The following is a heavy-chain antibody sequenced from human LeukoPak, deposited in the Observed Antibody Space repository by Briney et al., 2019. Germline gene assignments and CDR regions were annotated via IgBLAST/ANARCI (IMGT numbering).Heavy chain of an antibody. D-gene: IGHD4-11*01. V-gene: IGHV1-69*05. CDR3: AIDYSNYPNYYYYMDV. CDR2: IIPIFGTA. CDR1: GGTFSSYA. Sequence: GASVKVSCKASGGTFSSYAISWVRQAPGQGLEWMGGIIPIFGTANYAQKFQGRVTITTDESTSTAHMELSSLRSEDTAVYYCAIDYSNYPNYYYYMDVWGKGTTVTVSS. J-gene: IGHJ6*03.